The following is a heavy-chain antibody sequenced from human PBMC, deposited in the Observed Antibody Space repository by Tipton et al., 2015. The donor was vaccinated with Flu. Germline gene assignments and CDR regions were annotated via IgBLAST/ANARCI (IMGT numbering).Heavy chain of an antibody. Sequence: TLSLTCAVYGGSFSGYYWSWIRQPPGKGLEWIGEINHSGNTNYNPSLKSRVTISEDTSKNQFSLKLSSVTAADTAVYYCATHCVGVCSHAFDIWSQGTMVTVSS. CDR1: GGSFSGYY. CDR2: INHSGNT. J-gene: IGHJ3*02. V-gene: IGHV4-34*01. D-gene: IGHD2-21*02. CDR3: ATHCVGVCSHAFDI.